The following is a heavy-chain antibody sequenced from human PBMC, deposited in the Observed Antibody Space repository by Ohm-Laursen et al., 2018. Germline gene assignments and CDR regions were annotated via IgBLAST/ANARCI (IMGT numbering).Heavy chain of an antibody. V-gene: IGHV3-7*01. CDR1: GFTFSDYY. D-gene: IGHD6-19*01. J-gene: IGHJ4*02. CDR2: IEQDGSEK. CDR3: AAGSGWLIDY. Sequence: SLRLSCAAFGFTFSDYYMSWIRRAPGKGLEWVANIEQDGSEKNYVESVKGRSTISRDNAKNSLFLQLNALRAEDTAVYYCAAGSGWLIDYWGQGTLVTVSS.